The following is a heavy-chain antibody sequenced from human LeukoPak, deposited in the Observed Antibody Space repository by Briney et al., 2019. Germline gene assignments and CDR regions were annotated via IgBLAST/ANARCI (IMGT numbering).Heavy chain of an antibody. D-gene: IGHD3-22*01. CDR2: ISSSGSTI. CDR3: AKDGDSTGYYSSYYNHMDV. J-gene: IGHJ6*03. Sequence: GGSLRLSCAASGFTFSSYEMNWVRQAPGKGLEWVSYISSSGSTIYYADSLKGRFTISRDNSKNTVYLQMNSLRAEDTAIYYCAKDGDSTGYYSSYYNHMDVWGKGTSVTISS. CDR1: GFTFSSYE. V-gene: IGHV3-48*03.